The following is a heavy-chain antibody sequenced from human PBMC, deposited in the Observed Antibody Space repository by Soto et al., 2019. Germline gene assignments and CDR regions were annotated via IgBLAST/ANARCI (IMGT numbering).Heavy chain of an antibody. CDR2: IYYSGST. Sequence: QVQLQEWGPGLVRPSQTLSVTCTVSGGSISSGGYYWSWIRQHPGKGLEWIGYIYYSGSTYYNPSLKSRVTISVDTSKNQFSLKLSSVTAADTAVYYRARNGIGSSFDYWGQGTLVTVSS. CDR1: GGSISSGGYY. CDR3: ARNGIGSSFDY. V-gene: IGHV4-31*03. J-gene: IGHJ4*02. D-gene: IGHD6-13*01.